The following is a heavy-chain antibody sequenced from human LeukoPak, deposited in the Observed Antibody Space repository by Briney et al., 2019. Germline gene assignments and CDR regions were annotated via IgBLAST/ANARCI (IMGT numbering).Heavy chain of an antibody. Sequence: GGSLRLSCAASGFTFSSYAMSWVRQAPGKGLEWVSAISGSGGSTYYADSVKGRFTISRDNSKNTLHLQMNSLRAEDTAVYYCAKSPPNYYDSSGPLDAFDIWGQGTMVTVSS. J-gene: IGHJ3*02. D-gene: IGHD3-22*01. CDR1: GFTFSSYA. V-gene: IGHV3-23*01. CDR3: AKSPPNYYDSSGPLDAFDI. CDR2: ISGSGGST.